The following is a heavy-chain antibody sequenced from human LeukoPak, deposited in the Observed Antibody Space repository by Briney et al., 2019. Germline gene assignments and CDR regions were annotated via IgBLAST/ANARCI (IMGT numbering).Heavy chain of an antibody. J-gene: IGHJ5*02. V-gene: IGHV3-7*01. CDR1: GFTFSSYW. D-gene: IGHD4-23*01. CDR3: VRETTVVTDTAWFDP. Sequence: PGGSLRLSCAASGFTFSSYWMSWVRQAPGKGLEWVANVKQDGSEKYYVDSVKGRFTISRDNAKNSLYLEMNSLRAEDTAVYYCVRETTVVTDTAWFDPWGQGTLVTVSS. CDR2: VKQDGSEK.